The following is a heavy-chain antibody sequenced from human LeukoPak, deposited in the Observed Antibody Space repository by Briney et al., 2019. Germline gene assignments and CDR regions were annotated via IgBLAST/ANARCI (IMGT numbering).Heavy chain of an antibody. J-gene: IGHJ4*02. Sequence: PGGSLRLSCAASELTVSSNYMSWVRQAPGKGLEWVSVIYSDGSTYYADSVKGRYSISRDNSKNTLSLQMNSLRAEDTAVYYCAKGIELWLTYFDHWGQGTLVTASS. V-gene: IGHV3-53*01. CDR2: IYSDGST. CDR3: AKGIELWLTYFDH. CDR1: ELTVSSNY. D-gene: IGHD5-18*01.